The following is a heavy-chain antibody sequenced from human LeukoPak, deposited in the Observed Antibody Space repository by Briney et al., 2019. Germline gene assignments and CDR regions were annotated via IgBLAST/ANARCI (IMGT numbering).Heavy chain of an antibody. CDR1: GFTFDDYA. J-gene: IGHJ4*02. CDR3: AKDHCSSPSCSNPYFDF. V-gene: IGHV3-9*01. D-gene: IGHD2-2*01. Sequence: GGSLRLSCAASGFTFDDYAVHWVRQSPGKGLEWVAGISWSSGTIVYADSVKGQFTISRDNGKNFLYLHMSGLSAEDTAFYYCAKDHCSSPSCSNPYFDFWGQGTLVTVSS. CDR2: ISWSSGTI.